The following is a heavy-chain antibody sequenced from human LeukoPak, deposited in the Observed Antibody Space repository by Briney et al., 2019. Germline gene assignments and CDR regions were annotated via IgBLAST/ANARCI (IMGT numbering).Heavy chain of an antibody. D-gene: IGHD1-26*01. J-gene: IGHJ3*02. CDR1: GFTFSSYG. CDR2: ISYDGSNK. CDR3: AKDIFQWELGDAFDI. Sequence: PGGSLRLSCAASGFTFSSYGMHWVRQAPGKGLEWVAVISYDGSNKYYADSVKGRFTISRDNSKNTLYLQMNSLRAEDTAVYYCAKDIFQWELGDAFDIWGQGTMVTVSS. V-gene: IGHV3-30*18.